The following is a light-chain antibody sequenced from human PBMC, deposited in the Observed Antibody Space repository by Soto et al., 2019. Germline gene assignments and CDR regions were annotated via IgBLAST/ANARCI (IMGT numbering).Light chain of an antibody. CDR2: AAS. Sequence: DIQMTQSPSSLSASVGYTVTITCRASQGINNYLAWFQQRPGKVPKLLIYAASTLQSGVPSRFRGSRSGTDFTLTISSLQPEDVATFYCQNYDSVPRTFGQGTKVEIK. CDR3: QNYDSVPRT. J-gene: IGKJ1*01. CDR1: QGINNY. V-gene: IGKV1-27*01.